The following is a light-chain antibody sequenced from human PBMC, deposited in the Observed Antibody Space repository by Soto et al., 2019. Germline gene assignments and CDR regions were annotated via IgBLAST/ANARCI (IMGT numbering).Light chain of an antibody. CDR1: QSLSSN. J-gene: IGKJ3*01. CDR3: QQYNNWPPRVT. Sequence: EIVMTQSPATLSVSPGERATLSCRASQSLSSNLAWYQQKPGQAPRLLIYGASTRATGIPARFSGSGSGTEFTLTISSLQSEDFEVYYCQQYNNWPPRVTFGPGTKVDIK. CDR2: GAS. V-gene: IGKV3D-15*01.